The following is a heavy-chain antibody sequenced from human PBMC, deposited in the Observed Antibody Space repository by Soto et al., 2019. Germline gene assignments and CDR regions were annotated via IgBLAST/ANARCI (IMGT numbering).Heavy chain of an antibody. Sequence: QVQLVQSGAEVKKPGASVKVSCKASGYTFTGYYMHWVRQAPGQGLEWMGWINPNSGGTNYAQQFQGWVTMTSDTSISTAYMELSRLRSDDTAVYYCARGGPGSSYGWGSYGLFDYWGQGTLVTVSS. CDR3: ARGGPGSSYGWGSYGLFDY. D-gene: IGHD3-10*01. V-gene: IGHV1-2*04. CDR2: INPNSGGT. CDR1: GYTFTGYY. J-gene: IGHJ4*02.